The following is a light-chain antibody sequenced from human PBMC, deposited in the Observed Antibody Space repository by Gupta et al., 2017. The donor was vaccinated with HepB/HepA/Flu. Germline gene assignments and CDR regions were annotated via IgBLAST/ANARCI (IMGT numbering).Light chain of an antibody. V-gene: IGLV2-23*02. J-gene: IGLJ3*02. Sequence: QSGLTQPASVSGSPGHSTTISCTGTSSDVGNDNLVSWYQQHPGKAPKLIIYEVTERSSGVSNRFSGSKSGDTASLTISWLQTEDEADYYCSSYAGSSTVMFGGGTKVTVL. CDR1: SSDVGNDNL. CDR2: EVT. CDR3: SSYAGSSTVM.